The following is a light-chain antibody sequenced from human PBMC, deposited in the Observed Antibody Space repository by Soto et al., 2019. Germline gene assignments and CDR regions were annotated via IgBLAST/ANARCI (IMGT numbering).Light chain of an antibody. CDR2: DTS. CDR1: QGIGDT. J-gene: IGKJ5*01. Sequence: EIVMTQSPSSLSVSPGEGATLSCRASQGIGDTLAWYQQKPGQTPRLLMYDTSFRAAGGPARFSGSRSGGEFTLPTTSLQSYDFAVYYCQQRSNWPPITFGQGTRLEIK. CDR3: QQRSNWPPIT. V-gene: IGKV3-15*01.